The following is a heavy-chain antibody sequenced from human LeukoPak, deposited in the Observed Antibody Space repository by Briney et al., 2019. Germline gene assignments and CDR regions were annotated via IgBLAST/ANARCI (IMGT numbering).Heavy chain of an antibody. CDR2: INPSGGST. CDR1: GYTFTSYY. Sequence: GASVKVSCKASGYTFTSYYMHWVRQAPGQGLEWMGIINPSGGSTSYAQKFQGRVTITRDTSASTAYMELSGLRSEDTAVYYCARSLRAGGGSGSYYNRGLPGIYYYYGMDVWGQGTTVTVSS. J-gene: IGHJ6*02. D-gene: IGHD3-10*01. V-gene: IGHV1-46*01. CDR3: ARSLRAGGGSGSYYNRGLPGIYYYYGMDV.